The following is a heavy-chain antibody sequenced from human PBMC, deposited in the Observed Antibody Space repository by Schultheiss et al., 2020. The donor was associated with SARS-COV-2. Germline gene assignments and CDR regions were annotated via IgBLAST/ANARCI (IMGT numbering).Heavy chain of an antibody. V-gene: IGHV4-59*12. CDR3: ARAKGLGYGSGKRYYYYGMDV. D-gene: IGHD3-10*01. Sequence: SETLSLTCTVSGGSISSYYWSWIRQPPGKGLEWIGFMYYSGSTNYNPSLKSRVTISVDTSKNQFSLKLSSVTAADTAVYYCARAKGLGYGSGKRYYYYGMDVWGQGTTVTVSS. CDR2: MYYSGST. J-gene: IGHJ6*02. CDR1: GGSISSYY.